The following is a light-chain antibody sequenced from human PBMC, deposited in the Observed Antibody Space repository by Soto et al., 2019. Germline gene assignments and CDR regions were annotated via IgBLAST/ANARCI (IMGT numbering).Light chain of an antibody. V-gene: IGLV2-14*01. CDR2: DVS. J-gene: IGLJ2*01. CDR3: SSYTSSRGVV. CDR1: SSDVGGYNY. Sequence: QSALTQPASVSGSPGQSITISCTGTSSDVGGYNYVSWYQQHPGKAPKLMIYDVSNRPSGVSNRFSGSKSSNTASLTISGLQAEDEADYYCSSYTSSRGVVFGGGTQLTVL.